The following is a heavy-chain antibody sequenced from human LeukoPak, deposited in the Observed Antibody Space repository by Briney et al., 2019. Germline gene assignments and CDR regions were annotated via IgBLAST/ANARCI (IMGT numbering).Heavy chain of an antibody. J-gene: IGHJ6*03. CDR2: ISYDGSNK. V-gene: IGHV3-30-3*01. D-gene: IGHD3-3*01. CDR1: GFTFSSYA. Sequence: GGSLRLSCAASGFTFSSYAMHWVRQAPGKGLEWVAVISYDGSNKYYADSVKGRFTISRDNSKNTLYLQMDSLRAEDTALYYSAKDLMPRTLYDFWSLDMDVWGKGTTVTVSS. CDR3: AKDLMPRTLYDFWSLDMDV.